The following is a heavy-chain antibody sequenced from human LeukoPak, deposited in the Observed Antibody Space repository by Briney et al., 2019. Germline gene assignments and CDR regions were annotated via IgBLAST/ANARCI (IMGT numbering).Heavy chain of an antibody. D-gene: IGHD4-17*01. CDR2: VNHSGST. J-gene: IGHJ4*02. CDR3: ASPTTVTTGIEY. Sequence: GSLRLSCAASGFTFRGYSMNWVRQAPGKGLEWIGDVNHSGSTNYNPSLKSRVTISVDTSKNQFSLNLSSVTAADTAVYYCASPTTVTTGIEYWGQGTLVTVSS. V-gene: IGHV4-34*01. CDR1: GFTFRGYS.